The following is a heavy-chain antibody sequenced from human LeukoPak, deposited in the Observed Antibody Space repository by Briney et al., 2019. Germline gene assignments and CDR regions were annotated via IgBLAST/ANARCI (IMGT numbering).Heavy chain of an antibody. CDR3: ARDHTHNYDILTGYPYYFDY. CDR1: GGTFSSYA. D-gene: IGHD3-9*01. Sequence: GASVKVSCKASGGTFSSYAISWVRQAPGQGLEWMGGIIPIFGTANYAQKFQGRVTITADESTSTAYMELSSLRSEDTAVYYCARDHTHNYDILTGYPYYFDYWGQGTLVTVSS. J-gene: IGHJ4*02. V-gene: IGHV1-69*13. CDR2: IIPIFGTA.